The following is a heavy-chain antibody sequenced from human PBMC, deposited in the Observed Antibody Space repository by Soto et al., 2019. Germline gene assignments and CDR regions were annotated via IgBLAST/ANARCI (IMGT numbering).Heavy chain of an antibody. CDR2: IYYTGST. CDR1: GGSISSSSYY. Sequence: PSETLSLTCTVSGGSISSSSYYWGWIRQPPGKGLEWIGYIYYTGSTNYNPSLKSRVTISLDTSKNQFSLKVNSVTAADTAVYYCARHESRYASGAFDYWGQGTLVTVSS. CDR3: ARHESRYASGAFDY. J-gene: IGHJ4*02. D-gene: IGHD2-2*01. V-gene: IGHV4-61*05.